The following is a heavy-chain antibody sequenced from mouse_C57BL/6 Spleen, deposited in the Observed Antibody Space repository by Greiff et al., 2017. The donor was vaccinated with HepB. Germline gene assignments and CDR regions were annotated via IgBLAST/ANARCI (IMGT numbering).Heavy chain of an antibody. CDR2: ISDGGSYT. CDR1: GFTFSSYA. Sequence: EVQRVESGGGLVKPGGSLKLSCAASGFTFSSYAMSWVRQTPEKRLEWVATISDGGSYTYYPDNVKGRFTISRDNAKNNLYLQMSHLKSEDTAMYYCARDGGHWYFDVWGTGTTVTVSS. J-gene: IGHJ1*03. V-gene: IGHV5-4*01. CDR3: ARDGGHWYFDV.